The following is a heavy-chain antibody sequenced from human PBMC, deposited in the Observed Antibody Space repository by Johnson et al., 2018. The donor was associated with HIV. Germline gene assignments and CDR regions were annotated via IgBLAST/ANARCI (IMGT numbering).Heavy chain of an antibody. J-gene: IGHJ3*02. CDR3: ARAYYTFWSGYDAFDI. D-gene: IGHD3-3*01. CDR2: IKQDGSEK. CDR1: GFTFSSYW. V-gene: IGHV3-7*04. Sequence: EVQLVESGGGVVQPGRSLRLSCAASGFTFSSYWMSWVRQAPGKGLEWVANIKQDGSEKYYVDSVKGRFTISRDNAKNSLYLQMNSLRAEDTAVYYCARAYYTFWSGYDAFDIWGQGTMVTVSS.